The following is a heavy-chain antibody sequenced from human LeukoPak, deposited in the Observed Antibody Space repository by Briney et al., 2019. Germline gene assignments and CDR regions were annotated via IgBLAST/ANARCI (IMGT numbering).Heavy chain of an antibody. Sequence: GGSLRLSCAASGFTFSTYGMHWVRQAPGKGLEWVAIIWFDGSNKYYADSVKGRFTISRDNSKNTLYLQMDSLRAEDTAVYYCARTISGSYSPDYWGQGTLVTVSS. CDR3: ARTISGSYSPDY. CDR2: IWFDGSNK. CDR1: GFTFSTYG. D-gene: IGHD1-26*01. V-gene: IGHV3-33*01. J-gene: IGHJ4*02.